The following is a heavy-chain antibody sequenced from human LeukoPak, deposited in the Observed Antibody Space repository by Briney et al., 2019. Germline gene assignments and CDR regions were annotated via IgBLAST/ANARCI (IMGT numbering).Heavy chain of an antibody. J-gene: IGHJ4*02. CDR2: MSGSGGNI. Sequence: GGSLRLSCAVSGFTISNYAMSWVRQAPGKGLEWVSAMSGSGGNIYYADSVKGRFTISRDNSKNTLYLQMNSLRAEDTAVYYCAKEREYSHYDFWSGYLYYFDYWGQGTLVTVSS. V-gene: IGHV3-23*01. CDR3: AKEREYSHYDFWSGYLYYFDY. D-gene: IGHD3-3*01. CDR1: GFTISNYA.